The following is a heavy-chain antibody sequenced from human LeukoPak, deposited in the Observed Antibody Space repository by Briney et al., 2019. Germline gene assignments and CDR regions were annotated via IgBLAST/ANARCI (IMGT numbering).Heavy chain of an antibody. CDR2: INHSGST. Sequence: SETLSLTCAVYGGSFSGYYWSWIRQPPGKGLEWIGEINHSGSTNYNPSLKSRVTISVDTSKNQFSLKLSSVTAADTAVYYCAIKAGYRSFVFDPWGQGTLVTVSS. CDR1: GGSFSGYY. CDR3: AIKAGYRSFVFDP. D-gene: IGHD3-16*02. V-gene: IGHV4-34*01. J-gene: IGHJ5*02.